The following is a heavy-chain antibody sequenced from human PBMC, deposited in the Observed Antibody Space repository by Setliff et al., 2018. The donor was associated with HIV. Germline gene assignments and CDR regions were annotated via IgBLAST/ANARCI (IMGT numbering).Heavy chain of an antibody. J-gene: IGHJ6*02. CDR1: GGSISSGDYY. V-gene: IGHV4-61*02. D-gene: IGHD3-22*01. Sequence: SETLSLTCTVSGGSISSGDYYWTWIRQPTGKGLQWIGRIHTSGNTNYNPSLKRRVTISVDTSKNQFSLKLSSVTTADTAVYYCARSRTSSGYYGVTGYGMDVWGQGTTVTVSS. CDR2: IHTSGNT. CDR3: ARSRTSSGYYGVTGYGMDV.